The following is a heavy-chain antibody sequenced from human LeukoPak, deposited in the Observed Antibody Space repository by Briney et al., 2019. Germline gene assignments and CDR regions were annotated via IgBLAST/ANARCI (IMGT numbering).Heavy chain of an antibody. V-gene: IGHV3-21*01. CDR3: TRAWNWVFDY. D-gene: IGHD1-7*01. J-gene: IGHJ4*02. CDR2: ISSSSSYI. Sequence: GGSLRLSCAASGFTFSSYTMNWVHQAPGKGLEWVSSISSSSSYIYYADSVKGRFTISRDNAKNSLYLQMNSLRAEDTAVYYCTRAWNWVFDYWGQGTLVTVSS. CDR1: GFTFSSYT.